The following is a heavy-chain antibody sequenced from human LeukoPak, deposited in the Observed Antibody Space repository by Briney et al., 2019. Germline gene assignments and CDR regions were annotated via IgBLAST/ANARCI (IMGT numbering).Heavy chain of an antibody. V-gene: IGHV5-51*01. CDR2: IYPGDSDT. D-gene: IGHD2-2*01. CDR3: ARQYCSSTSCYAFDI. CDR1: GYSFTSYW. Sequence: GESLKISCKGSGYSFTSYWIGWVRQMPGKGLEWMGIIYPGDSDTRYSPSFQGQVTISADKSIRTAYLQWSSLKASDTAMYYCARQYCSSTSCYAFDIWGQGTMVTVSS. J-gene: IGHJ3*02.